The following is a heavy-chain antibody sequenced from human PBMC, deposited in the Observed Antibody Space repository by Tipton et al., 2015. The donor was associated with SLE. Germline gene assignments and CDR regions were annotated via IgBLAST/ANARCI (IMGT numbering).Heavy chain of an antibody. Sequence: LRLSCAVYGGSFSGYYWSWIRQPPGKGLGWIGEINHSGSTNYNPSLKSRVTISADTSKDQFSLKLSSVTAADTAVYYCARGYGPVVSWGQGTLVTVSS. CDR1: GGSFSGYY. J-gene: IGHJ4*02. CDR3: ARGYGPVVS. D-gene: IGHD4-17*01. V-gene: IGHV4-34*01. CDR2: INHSGST.